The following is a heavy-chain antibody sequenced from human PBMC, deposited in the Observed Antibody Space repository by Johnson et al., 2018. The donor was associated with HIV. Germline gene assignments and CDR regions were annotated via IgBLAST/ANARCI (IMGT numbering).Heavy chain of an antibody. J-gene: IGHJ3*02. Sequence: QVQLVESGGGLVKPGGSLRLSCAASGFTFSSYVMQWVRQAPGKGLEWVAFISYDGPNKYSADSVKGRFTISRDNSKNTLYLQMNSLSAEDTALYYCARQTLRAFDIWGQGTMVTVSS. CDR2: ISYDGPNK. V-gene: IGHV3-30-3*01. CDR3: ARQTLRAFDI. CDR1: GFTFSSYV.